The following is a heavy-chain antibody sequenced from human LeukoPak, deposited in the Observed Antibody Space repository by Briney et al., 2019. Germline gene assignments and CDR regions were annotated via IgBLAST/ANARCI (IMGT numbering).Heavy chain of an antibody. CDR2: IYNSGST. Sequence: PSETLSLTCSVSGGSISRGSYYWNWIRQPAGKGLEWMGRIYNSGSTNYNPSLKSRVTISTDMSKNQFSLKLTSVTAADTAVYYCARDDCSSTSCIPDAFDIWGQGTMVTVSS. D-gene: IGHD2-2*01. CDR3: ARDDCSSTSCIPDAFDI. V-gene: IGHV4-61*02. CDR1: GGSISRGSYY. J-gene: IGHJ3*02.